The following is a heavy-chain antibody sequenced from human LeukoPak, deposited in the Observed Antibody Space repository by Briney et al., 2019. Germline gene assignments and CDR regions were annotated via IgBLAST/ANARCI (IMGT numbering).Heavy chain of an antibody. J-gene: IGHJ4*02. V-gene: IGHV3-23*01. CDR2: ISGSGGST. CDR1: GFTFSSYA. D-gene: IGHD2-2*01. Sequence: GGSLLPSCAASGFTFSSYAMSGVRRAPGKGREGVSAISGSGGSTYYADSVKGRFTISRDNSKNTLYLQMNSLRAEDTAVYYCAKLGVREDIVVVPAAFDYWGQGTLVTVSS. CDR3: AKLGVREDIVVVPAAFDY.